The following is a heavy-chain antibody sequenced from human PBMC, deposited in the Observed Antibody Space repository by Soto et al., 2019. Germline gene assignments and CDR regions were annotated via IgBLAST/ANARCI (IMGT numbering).Heavy chain of an antibody. D-gene: IGHD5-12*01. Sequence: DVQLLESGGGLVQPGGSRGPPCVVLGFTFGYPIIWVPQAPGKGRGGVSGITGGGNTEYAASVKGRFTISRDNSKNTVYLQMNSLRAEDTAMYYCAKDAVYNDGLWLVSDWGQGTLVTVS. CDR2: ITGGGNT. V-gene: IGHV3-23*01. J-gene: IGHJ4*02. CDR3: AKDAVYNDGLWLVSD. CDR1: GFTFGYP.